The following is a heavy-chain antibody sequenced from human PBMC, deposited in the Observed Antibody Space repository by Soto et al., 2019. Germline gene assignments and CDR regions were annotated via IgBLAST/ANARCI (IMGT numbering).Heavy chain of an antibody. CDR1: GFTFSNFD. J-gene: IGHJ6*02. CDR2: IGAARDP. Sequence: PGLSLRLSCATSGFTFSNFDMHWVRQVRGKGLEWVSAIGAARDPYYLGSVKGRFTIPRENAKNSAYLQMNDLRAGDSAVYYCARAYTGRLPRRADYYYAMDVWGQGTTVTVSS. D-gene: IGHD2-2*02. V-gene: IGHV3-13*05. CDR3: ARAYTGRLPRRADYYYAMDV.